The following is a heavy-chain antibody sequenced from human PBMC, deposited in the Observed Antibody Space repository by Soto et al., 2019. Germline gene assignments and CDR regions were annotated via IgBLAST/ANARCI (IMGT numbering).Heavy chain of an antibody. CDR3: ARDRGYYDSSGYYRGHFDY. Sequence: QVQLQESGPGLVKPSQTLSLTCTVSGGSISSGGYYWSWIRQHPGKGLEWIGYIYYSGSTYYNPSLKSRVTISVDTSKNQFSLKLSSVTAADTAVYYCARDRGYYDSSGYYRGHFDYWGQGTLVTVSS. D-gene: IGHD3-22*01. CDR1: GGSISSGGYY. J-gene: IGHJ4*02. V-gene: IGHV4-31*03. CDR2: IYYSGST.